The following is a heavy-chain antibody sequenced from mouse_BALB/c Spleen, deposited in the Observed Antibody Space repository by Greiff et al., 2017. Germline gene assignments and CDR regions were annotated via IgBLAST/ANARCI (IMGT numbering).Heavy chain of an antibody. D-gene: IGHD1-2*01. CDR3: ARETTAYAMDY. CDR2: ISYDGSN. J-gene: IGHJ4*01. Sequence: EVKLMESGPGLVKPSQSLSLTCSVTGYSITSGYYWNWIRQFPGNKLEWMGYISYDGSNNYNPSLKNRISITRDTSKNQFFLKLNSVTTEDTATYYCARETTAYAMDYWGQGTSVTVSS. V-gene: IGHV3-6*02. CDR1: GYSITSGYY.